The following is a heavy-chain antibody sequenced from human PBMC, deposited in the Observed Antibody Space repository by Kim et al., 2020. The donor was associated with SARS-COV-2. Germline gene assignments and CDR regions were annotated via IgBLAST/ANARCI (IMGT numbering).Heavy chain of an antibody. CDR3: TTELLSGFYYYDGMDV. J-gene: IGHJ6*02. D-gene: IGHD3-10*01. Sequence: VKGRFTISRDDSKNTLYLQMNSLKTEDTAVYYCTTELLSGFYYYDGMDVWGQGTTVTVSS. V-gene: IGHV3-15*01.